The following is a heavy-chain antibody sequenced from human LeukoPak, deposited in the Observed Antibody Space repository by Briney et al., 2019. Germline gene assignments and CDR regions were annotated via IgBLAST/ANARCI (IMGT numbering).Heavy chain of an antibody. CDR1: GGSISSHY. J-gene: IGHJ2*01. CDR2: IYYSGST. V-gene: IGHV4-59*11. D-gene: IGHD2-21*02. CDR3: ARGVVVVTPQWYFDL. Sequence: SETLSLTCTVSGGSISSHYWSWIRQPPGKGLEWIGYIYYSGSTNYNPFLKSRVTISVDTSKNQFSLKLSSVTAADTAVYYCARGVVVVTPQWYFDLWGRGTLVTVSS.